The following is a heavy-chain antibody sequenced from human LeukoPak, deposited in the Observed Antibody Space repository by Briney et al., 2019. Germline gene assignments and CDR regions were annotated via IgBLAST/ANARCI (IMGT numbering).Heavy chain of an antibody. CDR1: GFTFSSYA. Sequence: GGSLRLSCAASGFTFSSYAMHWVRQAPGKGLEWVAVISYDGSNKYYADSVKGRFTISRDNSKNTLYLQMNSLRAEDTAVYYCAKDRGYGDYPDAFDIWGQGTMVTVSS. CDR3: AKDRGYGDYPDAFDI. D-gene: IGHD4-17*01. CDR2: ISYDGSNK. J-gene: IGHJ3*02. V-gene: IGHV3-30-3*01.